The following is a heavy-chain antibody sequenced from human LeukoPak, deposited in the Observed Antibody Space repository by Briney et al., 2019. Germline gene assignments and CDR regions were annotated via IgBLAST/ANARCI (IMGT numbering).Heavy chain of an antibody. V-gene: IGHV3-64D*06. CDR3: VTPPLYNAYDYYFDY. D-gene: IGHD5-12*01. J-gene: IGHJ4*02. CDR1: GFTFSRFA. Sequence: PGGSLRLSCSASGFTFSRFAMHWVGQAPGKGLEYVSAISSNGGSTYYADSVKGRFTISRDNSKNTLYLQVSSLRAEDTAVYYCVTPPLYNAYDYYFDYWGQGTLVTVSS. CDR2: ISSNGGST.